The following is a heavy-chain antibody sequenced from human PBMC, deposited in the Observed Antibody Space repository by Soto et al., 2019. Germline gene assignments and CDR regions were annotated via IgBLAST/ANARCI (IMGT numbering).Heavy chain of an antibody. CDR3: AKKHESSGFHTCDY. V-gene: IGHV1-8*01. D-gene: IGHD3-22*01. Sequence: ASVKVSCKASGYTFTSYDINWVRQATGQGLEWMGWMNPNSGNTGYAQKFQGRFTISRDNSKNTLYLQVNSLRAEDTAVYYCAKKHESSGFHTCDYWGQGALVTVSS. J-gene: IGHJ4*02. CDR2: MNPNSGNT. CDR1: GYTFTSYD.